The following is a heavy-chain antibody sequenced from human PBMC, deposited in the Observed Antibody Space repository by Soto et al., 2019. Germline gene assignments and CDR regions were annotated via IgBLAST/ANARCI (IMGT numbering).Heavy chain of an antibody. CDR3: ARELSGNDYGDYGYDY. J-gene: IGHJ4*02. V-gene: IGHV3-13*01. Sequence: EVQLVESGGGLVQPGGSLRLSCAASGFTFSSYDMHWVRQATGKGLEWVSAIGTAGDTYYPGSVKGRFTISRENAKNSLYLQMNSLRAEDTAVYYCARELSGNDYGDYGYDYWGQVTLVTVSS. D-gene: IGHD4-17*01. CDR1: GFTFSSYD. CDR2: IGTAGDT.